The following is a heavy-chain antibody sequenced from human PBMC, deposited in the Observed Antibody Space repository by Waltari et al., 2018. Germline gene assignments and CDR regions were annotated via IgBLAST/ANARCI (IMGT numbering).Heavy chain of an antibody. D-gene: IGHD3-10*01. CDR1: GGPFSSYA. V-gene: IGHV1-69*05. J-gene: IGHJ4*02. CDR3: ARGTMVQGVMWASYFDY. Sequence: QVQLVQSGAEVKKPGSSVKVSCKASGGPFSSYATSWVRQAPGQGLEWMGGIIPIFGTANYAQKFQGRVTITTDESTSTAYMELSSLRSEDTAVYYCARGTMVQGVMWASYFDYWGQGTLVTVSS. CDR2: IIPIFGTA.